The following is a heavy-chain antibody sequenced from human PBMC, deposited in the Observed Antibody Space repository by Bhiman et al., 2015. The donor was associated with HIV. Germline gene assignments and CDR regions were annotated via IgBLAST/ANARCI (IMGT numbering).Heavy chain of an antibody. D-gene: IGHD3-10*01. CDR3: AGDAFGGDYFYFDL. CDR2: ISSSSSYI. V-gene: IGHV3-21*01. Sequence: EVQLVESGGGLVKPGGSLRLSCATSGFTFSTYTMNWVRQAPGKGLEWVSSISSSSSYIYYADSVKGRFTISRDNAKNSLYLQMNSLRAEDTAVYYCAGDAFGGDYFYFDLWGRGTLVTVSS. CDR1: GFTFSTYT. J-gene: IGHJ2*01.